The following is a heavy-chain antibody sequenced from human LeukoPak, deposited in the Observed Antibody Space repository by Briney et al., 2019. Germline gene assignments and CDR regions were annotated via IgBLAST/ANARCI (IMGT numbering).Heavy chain of an antibody. CDR1: GFTVSSNY. V-gene: IGHV3-66*02. Sequence: QPGGSLRLSCAVSGFTVSSNYMIWVSQAPGKGLEWVSVIFSGGTTYNADSVKGRLTISRDNSKNTLYLQMNSLRAEDTAVYYCPRGGYGSGSYDHYNYHMDVWGRGTTVTVSS. D-gene: IGHD3-10*01. CDR3: PRGGYGSGSYDHYNYHMDV. J-gene: IGHJ6*03. CDR2: IFSGGTT.